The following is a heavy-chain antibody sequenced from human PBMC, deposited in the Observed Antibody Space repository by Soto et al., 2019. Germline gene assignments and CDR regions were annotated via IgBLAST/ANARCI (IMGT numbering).Heavy chain of an antibody. Sequence: ASVKVSCKASGYTFTGYYMHWVRQAPGQGLEWMGWINPNSGGTNYAQKFQGWVTMTRDTSIRTAYMELSRLRSDDTAVYYCARSFLLGWFGELRGRNWFDPWGQGTLVTVSS. CDR2: INPNSGGT. J-gene: IGHJ5*02. V-gene: IGHV1-2*04. CDR3: ARSFLLGWFGELRGRNWFDP. D-gene: IGHD3-10*01. CDR1: GYTFTGYY.